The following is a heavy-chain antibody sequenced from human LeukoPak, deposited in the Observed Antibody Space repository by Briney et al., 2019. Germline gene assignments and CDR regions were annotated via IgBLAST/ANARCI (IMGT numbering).Heavy chain of an antibody. CDR1: SGSVSSSSYY. CDR3: ARGTGFYDSSGHYYWGYFDS. D-gene: IGHD3-22*01. V-gene: IGHV4-39*07. J-gene: IGHJ4*02. Sequence: SETLSLTCTVSSGSVSSSSYYWGWIRQPPGKGLEWIGTIYYSGNTFYNPSLKSRVTISVDTSKNQFSLKLSSVTAADTAIYYCARGTGFYDSSGHYYWGYFDSWGQGTLVPVSS. CDR2: IYYSGNT.